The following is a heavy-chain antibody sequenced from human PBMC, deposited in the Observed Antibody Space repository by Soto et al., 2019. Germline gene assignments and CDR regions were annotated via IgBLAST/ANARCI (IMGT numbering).Heavy chain of an antibody. CDR2: IIPIVGAA. Sequence: QVQLVQSGAEVKRPGSSVKVSCKASGGTFGTYVIAWVRQAPGQGLEWIGGIIPIVGAAYSTHKFQGRLTRTADESTSTVYMELSNLRSKDTAFYFPARDAGFLDEQWGGWFASWGQGPLVTVSS. CDR3: ARDAGFLDEQWGGWFAS. V-gene: IGHV1-69*01. CDR1: GGTFGTYV. D-gene: IGHD3-9*01. J-gene: IGHJ5*01.